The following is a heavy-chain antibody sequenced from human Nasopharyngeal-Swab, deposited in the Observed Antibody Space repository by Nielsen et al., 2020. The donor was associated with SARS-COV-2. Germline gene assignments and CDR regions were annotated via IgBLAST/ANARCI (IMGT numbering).Heavy chain of an antibody. CDR1: GGSFSGYY. J-gene: IGHJ4*02. CDR3: ARGRTFDY. Sequence: SQTLSFTCAVYGGSFSGYYWSWIRQPPGKGLEWIGEINHSGSTNYNPSLKSRVTISVDTSKNQFSLKLSSVTAADTAVYYCARGRTFDYWGQGTLVTVSS. V-gene: IGHV4-34*01. CDR2: INHSGST.